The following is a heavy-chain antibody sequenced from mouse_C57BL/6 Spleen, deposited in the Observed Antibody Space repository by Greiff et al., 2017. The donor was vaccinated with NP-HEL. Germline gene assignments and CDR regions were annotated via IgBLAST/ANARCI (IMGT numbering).Heavy chain of an antibody. CDR2: INPNNGGT. D-gene: IGHD1-1*01. V-gene: IGHV1-18*01. Sequence: VQLKQSGPELVKPGASVKIPCKASGYTFTNYNMDWVKQSHGKSLEWIGDINPNNGGTIYNQKFKGKATLTVDKSSSTAYMELRSLASEDTAVYYCARGGPYYGSSYYFDYWGQGTTLTVSS. CDR3: ARGGPYYGSSYYFDY. J-gene: IGHJ2*01. CDR1: GYTFTNYN.